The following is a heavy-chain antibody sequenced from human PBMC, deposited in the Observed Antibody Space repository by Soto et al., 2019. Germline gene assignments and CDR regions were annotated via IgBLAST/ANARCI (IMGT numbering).Heavy chain of an antibody. CDR1: GYTFTSYG. Sequence: ASVKVSCKASGYTFTSYGISWVRQAPGQGLEWMGWISAYNGNTNYAQKLQGRVTMTTDTSTSTAYMELRSLRSDDTAVYYCARGGSYYEDAIHGAFDIWGQGTMVTVSS. CDR2: ISAYNGNT. D-gene: IGHD1-26*01. CDR3: ARGGSYYEDAIHGAFDI. J-gene: IGHJ3*02. V-gene: IGHV1-18*01.